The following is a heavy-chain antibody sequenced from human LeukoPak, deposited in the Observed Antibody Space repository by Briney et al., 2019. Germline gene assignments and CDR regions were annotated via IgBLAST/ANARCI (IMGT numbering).Heavy chain of an antibody. CDR2: MNLNSGNT. CDR3: ARAIRKPAAQIIYYYYMDV. J-gene: IGHJ6*03. CDR1: GYTFTSYD. Sequence: GASVKVSCKASGYTFTSYDINWVRQATGQGLEWMGWMNLNSGNTGYAQKFQGRVTMTRNTSISTAYMELSSLRSEDTAVYYCARAIRKPAAQIIYYYYMDVWGKGTTVTVSS. D-gene: IGHD6-13*01. V-gene: IGHV1-8*01.